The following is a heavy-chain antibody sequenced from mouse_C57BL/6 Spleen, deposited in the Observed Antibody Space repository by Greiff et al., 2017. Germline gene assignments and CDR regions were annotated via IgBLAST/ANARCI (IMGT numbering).Heavy chain of an antibody. V-gene: IGHV1-53*01. CDR3: ARSYYYGSSYPGYFDV. J-gene: IGHJ1*03. D-gene: IGHD1-1*01. CDR1: GYTFTSYW. CDR2: INPSNGGT. Sequence: QVQLQQPGTELVKPGASVKLSCKASGYTFTSYWMHWVKQRPGQGLEWIGNINPSNGGTNYNEKFKSKATLTVDKSSSTAYMQLSSLTSEDSAVYYCARSYYYGSSYPGYFDVWGTGTTVTVSS.